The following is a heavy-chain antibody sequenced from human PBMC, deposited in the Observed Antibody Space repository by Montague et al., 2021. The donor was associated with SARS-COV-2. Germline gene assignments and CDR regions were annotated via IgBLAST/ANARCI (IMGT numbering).Heavy chain of an antibody. CDR2: IHASGIS. CDR3: ARGRFYYDSGELGS. CDR1: GGSTNNYY. Sequence: SETLSLTCTVSGGSTNNYYWSWIRQPAGKGLEWIGRIHASGISTYNPSLEIRVTMSVDTSKNQFSLKLSSVTAADTAVYYCARGRFYYDSGELGSWGPGTLVTVSS. J-gene: IGHJ5*02. V-gene: IGHV4-4*07. D-gene: IGHD3-22*01.